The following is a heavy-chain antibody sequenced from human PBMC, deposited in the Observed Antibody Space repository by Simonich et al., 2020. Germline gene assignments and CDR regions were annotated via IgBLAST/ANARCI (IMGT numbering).Heavy chain of an antibody. D-gene: IGHD4-4*01. CDR3: ARDYSNYDAFDI. Sequence: EVQLVESGGGLVQPGGSLRLSCAASGFTFSSYRMHWVRQAPGKGRGWVSRNKMEGSSTSYEDSVKGRFTISRDNAKNTLYLQMNSLRAEDTAVYYCARDYSNYDAFDIWGQGTMVTVSS. J-gene: IGHJ3*02. CDR2: NKMEGSST. CDR1: GFTFSSYR. V-gene: IGHV3-74*01.